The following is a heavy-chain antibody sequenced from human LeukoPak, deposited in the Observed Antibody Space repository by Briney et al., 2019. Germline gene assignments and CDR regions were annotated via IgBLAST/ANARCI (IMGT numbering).Heavy chain of an antibody. Sequence: GASVEVSCKASGYTFTSYGISWVRQAPGQGLEWMGWISAYNGNTNYAQKLQGRVTMTTDTSTSTAYMELRSLRSDDTAVYYCALHNWNYRLGAFDIWGQGTMVTVSS. V-gene: IGHV1-18*01. CDR2: ISAYNGNT. J-gene: IGHJ3*02. CDR3: ALHNWNYRLGAFDI. D-gene: IGHD1-7*01. CDR1: GYTFTSYG.